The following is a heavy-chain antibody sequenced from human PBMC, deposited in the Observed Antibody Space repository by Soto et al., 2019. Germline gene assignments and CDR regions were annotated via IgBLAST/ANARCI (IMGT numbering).Heavy chain of an antibody. D-gene: IGHD2-8*02. J-gene: IGHJ2*01. Sequence: EVQVVESGGGLVKPGGSLRLSCTASGFTFDTYTMNWLRQAPGRGLEWVSSISATTTYKYYAASVEGRFTSSRDNAKNSLYLQTNSLGAEDTAVYYFARVSASKSGHLWYFDLCGRGTLVTVSS. V-gene: IGHV3-21*01. CDR2: ISATTTYK. CDR1: GFTFDTYT. CDR3: ARVSASKSGHLWYFDL.